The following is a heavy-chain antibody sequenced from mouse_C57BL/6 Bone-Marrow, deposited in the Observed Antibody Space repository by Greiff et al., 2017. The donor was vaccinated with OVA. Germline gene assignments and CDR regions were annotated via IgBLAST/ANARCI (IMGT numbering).Heavy chain of an antibody. CDR2: INPSNGGT. CDR1: GYTFTSYW. J-gene: IGHJ4*01. CDR3: APFTTVVEDAMDY. V-gene: IGHV1-53*01. Sequence: VQLQQPGTELVKPGASVKLSCKASGYTFTSYWMHWVKQRPGQGLEWIGNINPSNGGTNYNEKFKSKATLPVDKSSSTAYMQLSSLTSEDSAVYYCAPFTTVVEDAMDYWGQGTSVTVSS. D-gene: IGHD1-1*01.